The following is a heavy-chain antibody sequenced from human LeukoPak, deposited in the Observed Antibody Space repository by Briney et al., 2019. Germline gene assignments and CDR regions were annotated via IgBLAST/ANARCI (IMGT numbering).Heavy chain of an antibody. V-gene: IGHV4-34*01. CDR3: ARGRHDITMIVVVMASASYDLDF. Sequence: PSETLSLTCAVSGGSFSGYHWTWIRQSPGKGLEWIGDINPSGSTYYNPSLKSRLTISVDTSKNQFSLKLRSVTAADTAVYYCARGRHDITMIVVVMASASYDLDFWGKGTTVTVS. J-gene: IGHJ6*03. D-gene: IGHD3-22*01. CDR1: GGSFSGYH. CDR2: INPSGST.